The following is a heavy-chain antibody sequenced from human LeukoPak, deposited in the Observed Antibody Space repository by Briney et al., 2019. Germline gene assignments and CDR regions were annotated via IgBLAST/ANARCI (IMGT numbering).Heavy chain of an antibody. CDR2: IIPILGIA. V-gene: IGHV1-69*02. Sequence: ASVKVSCKASGGTFSSYTISWVRQAPGQGLEWMGRIIPILGIANYAQKFQGRVTITADKSMSTAYMELSSLRSEDTAVYYCARESYGSGSFGDYWGQGTLVTVSS. CDR1: GGTFSSYT. D-gene: IGHD3-10*01. J-gene: IGHJ4*02. CDR3: ARESYGSGSFGDY.